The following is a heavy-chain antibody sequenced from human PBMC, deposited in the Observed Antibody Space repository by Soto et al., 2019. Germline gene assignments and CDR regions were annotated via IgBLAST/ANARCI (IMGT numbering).Heavy chain of an antibody. CDR3: ARHPYYDYVWGSYRPRYYYYGMDV. D-gene: IGHD3-16*02. CDR2: IYYSGST. V-gene: IGHV4-39*01. J-gene: IGHJ6*02. CDR1: GGSIISSSYY. Sequence: SETLSLTCTVSGGSIISSSYYCFLVLQPAVNWLECIGSIYYSGSTYYNPSLKSRVTISVDTSKNQFSLKLSSVTAADTAVYYCARHPYYDYVWGSYRPRYYYYGMDVWGQGTTVTVSS.